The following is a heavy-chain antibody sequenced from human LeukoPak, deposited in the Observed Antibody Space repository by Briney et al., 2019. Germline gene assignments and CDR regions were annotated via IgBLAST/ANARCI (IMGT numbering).Heavy chain of an antibody. J-gene: IGHJ4*02. V-gene: IGHV4-34*01. D-gene: IGHD5-12*01. CDR2: INHSGST. CDR1: GVSFSGYY. CDR3: ARSYGGYGFDY. Sequence: PSETLSLTCAVYGVSFSGYYWSWIRQPPGKGLEWIGEINHSGSTNYNPSLKSRVTISVDKSKNQFSLKLSSVTAADTAVYYCARSYGGYGFDYWGQGTLVTVSS.